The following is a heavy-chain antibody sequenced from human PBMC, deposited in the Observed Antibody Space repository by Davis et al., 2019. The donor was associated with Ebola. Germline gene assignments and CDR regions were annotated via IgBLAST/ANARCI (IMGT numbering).Heavy chain of an antibody. CDR1: GGSFNGYF. CDR2: ISQGGIT. J-gene: IGHJ5*02. D-gene: IGHD3-3*01. CDR3: ARHLYDFWSGYYSSSWFDP. V-gene: IGHV4-34*01. Sequence: MPSETLSLTCAVNGGSFNGYFWSWIRQPPGKGMEWIGQISQGGITNYNPSLKSRVTISVDTSKNQFSLKLSSVTAADTAVYYCARHLYDFWSGYYSSSWFDPWGQGTLVTVSS.